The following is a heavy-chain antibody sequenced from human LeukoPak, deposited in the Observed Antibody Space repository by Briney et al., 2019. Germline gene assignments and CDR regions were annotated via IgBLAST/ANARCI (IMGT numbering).Heavy chain of an antibody. V-gene: IGHV4-59*01. CDR2: IYYSGST. CDR3: ASKSERFLETGAFDI. J-gene: IGHJ3*02. D-gene: IGHD3-3*01. CDR1: GGSISSDY. Sequence: SETLSLTCTVSGGSISSDYWSWIRQPPGKGLEWIGYIYYSGSTNYNPSLESRVTISVDTSKNQFSLRLSSVTAAETAVYFCASKSERFLETGAFDIWGQGTMVTVSS.